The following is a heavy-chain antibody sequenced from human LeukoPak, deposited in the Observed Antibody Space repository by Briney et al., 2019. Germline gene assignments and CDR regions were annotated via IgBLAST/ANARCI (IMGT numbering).Heavy chain of an antibody. D-gene: IGHD3-10*01. Sequence: GRSLRLSCAASGFTFKTHAMHWVRQAPGKGLEWVAIISNDGSDQYYADSVKGRFTISRDNSKNTLYLLMHSLRVEDTAVYFCARDRAAYASGSHFNIYGMDVWGQGTSVTVSS. V-gene: IGHV3-30*04. J-gene: IGHJ6*02. CDR2: ISNDGSDQ. CDR3: ARDRAAYASGSHFNIYGMDV. CDR1: GFTFKTHA.